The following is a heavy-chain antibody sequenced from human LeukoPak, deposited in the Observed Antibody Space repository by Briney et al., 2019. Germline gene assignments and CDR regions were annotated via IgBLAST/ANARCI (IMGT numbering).Heavy chain of an antibody. V-gene: IGHV3-48*03. CDR1: GFTFSSYE. CDR3: ARSRYGSGYVWFDP. CDR2: ISSSGSTI. J-gene: IGHJ5*02. D-gene: IGHD5-12*01. Sequence: PGGSLRLSCAASGFTFSSYEMNWVRQAPGKGLEWVSYISSSGSTIYYADSVKGRFTISRDNAKNSLYLQMNSLRARDTAVYYCARSRYGSGYVWFDPWGQGTLVTVSS.